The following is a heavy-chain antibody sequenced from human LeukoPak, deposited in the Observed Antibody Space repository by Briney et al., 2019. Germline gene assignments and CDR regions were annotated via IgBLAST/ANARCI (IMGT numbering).Heavy chain of an antibody. CDR2: INHSGST. V-gene: IGHV4-34*01. J-gene: IGHJ6*03. D-gene: IGHD1/OR15-1a*01. CDR3: ARPDPQGTYYMDV. Sequence: PSETLSLTCAVYGGSFSGYYWSWIRQPPGKGLEWIGEINHSGSTNYNPSLKSRVTISVDTSKNQFSLKLSSVTAADTAVYYCARPDPQGTYYMDVWGKGTTVTVSS. CDR1: GGSFSGYY.